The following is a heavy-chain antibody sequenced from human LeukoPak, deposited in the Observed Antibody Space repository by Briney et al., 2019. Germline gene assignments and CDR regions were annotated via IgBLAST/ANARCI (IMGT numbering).Heavy chain of an antibody. J-gene: IGHJ6*02. Sequence: QPGGSLRLSCAASGFTFDDYAMHWVRQAPGKGLEWVSGISWNSGSIGYADSVKGRFTISRDNAKNSLYLQMNSLRAEDTALYYCAKISGYTYGMDVWGQGTTVTVSS. V-gene: IGHV3-9*01. CDR2: ISWNSGSI. D-gene: IGHD3-22*01. CDR1: GFTFDDYA. CDR3: AKISGYTYGMDV.